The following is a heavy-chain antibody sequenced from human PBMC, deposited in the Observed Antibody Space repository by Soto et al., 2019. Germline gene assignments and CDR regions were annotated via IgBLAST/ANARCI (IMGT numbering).Heavy chain of an antibody. Sequence: PGGSLRISCAACGFTFSSYSMNWVRQAPGKGLEWVSYISSSSSTIYYADSVKGRFTISRDNAKNSLYLQMNSLRDEDTAVYYCARLYCSGGSCYRNGSLEHYYYYGMDVWGQGTTVTVSS. D-gene: IGHD2-15*01. CDR1: GFTFSSYS. CDR3: ARLYCSGGSCYRNGSLEHYYYYGMDV. J-gene: IGHJ6*02. V-gene: IGHV3-48*02. CDR2: ISSSSSTI.